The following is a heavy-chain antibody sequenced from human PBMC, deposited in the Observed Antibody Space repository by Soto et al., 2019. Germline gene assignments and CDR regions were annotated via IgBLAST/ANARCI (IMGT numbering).Heavy chain of an antibody. CDR2: IKEDGSEK. Sequence: GGSLRLSCAAPGFTFSSYWMSWVRQAPGKGLEWVANIKEDGSEKYYVDSVKGRFTISRDNAKNSLYLQMSRLRAEDTAVYYCARSYIVSGSYCGYFDCWGQGTLVTVSS. V-gene: IGHV3-7*01. CDR3: ARSYIVSGSYCGYFDC. CDR1: GFTFSSYW. J-gene: IGHJ4*02. D-gene: IGHD1-26*01.